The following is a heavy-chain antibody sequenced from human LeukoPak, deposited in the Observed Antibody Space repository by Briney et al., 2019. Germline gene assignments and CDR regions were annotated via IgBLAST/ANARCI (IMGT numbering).Heavy chain of an antibody. Sequence: ESGPTLVNPTQTLTLTCTFSGFSLSTSRMCVSWIRRPPGKALEWLARIEWDDDKYYSTSLKTRLTISKDTSKNQVVLTMTNMDPVDTATYYCARGELELPDYWRQGTLVTVSS. V-gene: IGHV2-70*11. CDR1: GFSLSTSRMC. J-gene: IGHJ4*02. D-gene: IGHD1-7*01. CDR2: IEWDDDK. CDR3: ARGELELPDY.